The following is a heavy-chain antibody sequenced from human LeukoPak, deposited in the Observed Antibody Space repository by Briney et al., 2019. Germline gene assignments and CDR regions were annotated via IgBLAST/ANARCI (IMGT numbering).Heavy chain of an antibody. Sequence: GGSLRLSCAASGFTFSYAWMSWVRQAPGKGLEWVSYISSSGSTIYYADSVKGRFTISRDNAKNSLYLQMNSLRGEDTAVYYCARGAQLHAFDLWGQGTMVTVSS. CDR3: ARGAQLHAFDL. CDR1: GFTFSYAW. D-gene: IGHD1-7*01. CDR2: ISSSGSTI. V-gene: IGHV3-11*01. J-gene: IGHJ3*01.